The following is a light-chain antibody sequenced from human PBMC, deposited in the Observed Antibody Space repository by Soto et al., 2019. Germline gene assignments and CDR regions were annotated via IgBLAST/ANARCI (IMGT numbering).Light chain of an antibody. V-gene: IGKV1-6*01. J-gene: IGKJ2*01. Sequence: AIQMTQSPSSLYASVGDRVTITCRASQCIRNDLGWYQQKPGTAPKLLIYAASNLQSGVPSRSSASGSGTDFTLTISTLQPEDFATYYCLQDYRYPRNFGQGTKLEMK. CDR1: QCIRND. CDR2: AAS. CDR3: LQDYRYPRN.